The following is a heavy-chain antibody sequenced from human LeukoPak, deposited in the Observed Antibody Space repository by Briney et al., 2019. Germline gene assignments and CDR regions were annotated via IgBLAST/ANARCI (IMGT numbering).Heavy chain of an antibody. Sequence: PSETLSLTCTVSGGSISSYYWNWIRQPPGKGLEWIGYMYYSGSTNYNPSLKSRVTMSVDTSKNQISLKVSSVTAADTAVYYCARHSTVTRLDYWGQGTLVTVSS. V-gene: IGHV4-59*01. CDR1: GGSISSYY. D-gene: IGHD4-17*01. CDR3: ARHSTVTRLDY. J-gene: IGHJ4*02. CDR2: MYYSGST.